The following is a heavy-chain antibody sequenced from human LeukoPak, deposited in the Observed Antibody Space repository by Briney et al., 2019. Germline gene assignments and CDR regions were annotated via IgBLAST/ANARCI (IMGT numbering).Heavy chain of an antibody. CDR1: GFSFSSYN. J-gene: IGHJ4*02. D-gene: IGHD3-9*01. CDR3: AKDLADYDILTGYPFDY. Sequence: GGSLRLSCAAYGFSFSSYNTHWVRQAPGKGLEWVALISFDRNNKYYADSVKGRFIISRDNSKSTLFLQMDSLGPEDTAVYYCAKDLADYDILTGYPFDYWGQGTLVTVSS. CDR2: ISFDRNNK. V-gene: IGHV3-30*18.